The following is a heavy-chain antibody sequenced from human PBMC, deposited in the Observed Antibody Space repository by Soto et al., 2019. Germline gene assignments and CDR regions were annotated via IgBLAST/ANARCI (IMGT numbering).Heavy chain of an antibody. CDR1: GFPFTSYG. D-gene: IGHD3-10*01. Sequence: QVQLVQSGAEVKKPGASVKVSCKASGFPFTSYGISWVRQAPGQGLEWMGWIAAYNGSTNYAQKLQGRVTMTTDTATSTAYMELRSLTSDDTGLYYWARPLNYYGSVYNYYYYMDVWGKGTTVTVSS. V-gene: IGHV1-18*01. J-gene: IGHJ6*03. CDR2: IAAYNGST. CDR3: ARPLNYYGSVYNYYYYMDV.